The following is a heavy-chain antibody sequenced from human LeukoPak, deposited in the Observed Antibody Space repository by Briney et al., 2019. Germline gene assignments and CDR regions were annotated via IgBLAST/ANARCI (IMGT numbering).Heavy chain of an antibody. J-gene: IGHJ3*02. CDR2: IYYSGST. CDR3: ARAPGDIEAFDI. CDR1: GGSISSGDYY. V-gene: IGHV4-30-4*08. Sequence: SETLSLTCTVSGGSISSGDYYWSWIRQPPGKGLEWIGYIYYSGSTHYNPSLKSRVTISVDTSKNQFSLKLSSVTAADTAVYYCARAPGDIEAFDIWGQGTMVTVSS.